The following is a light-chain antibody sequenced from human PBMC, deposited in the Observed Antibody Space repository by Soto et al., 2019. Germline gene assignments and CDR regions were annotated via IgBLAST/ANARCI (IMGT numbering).Light chain of an antibody. V-gene: IGKV3-11*01. J-gene: IGKJ4*01. CDR3: QQRTNWLT. CDR2: DAS. Sequence: EIVLTQSPATLSLSPGERATLSCRASQSVSSCLAWYQQKPGQAPRLLIYDASNRATGIPARFSGSGSGTDFTLTISSLEPEDFAVYYCQQRTNWLTFGGGTKVDIK. CDR1: QSVSSC.